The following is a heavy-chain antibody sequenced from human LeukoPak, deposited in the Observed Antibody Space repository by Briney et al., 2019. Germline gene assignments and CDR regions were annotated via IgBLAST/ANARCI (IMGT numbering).Heavy chain of an antibody. V-gene: IGHV3-23*01. CDR2: ISSDTHTT. CDR1: GFTFTSYA. CDR3: ARVAWPDGFDM. D-gene: IGHD5-24*01. J-gene: IGHJ3*02. Sequence: PGGSLRLSCAAYGFTFTSYAMGWVRQAPGKGLEWVSTISSDTHTTYYADSVKGRFTVSRDNSKNTLYLQMNSLRADDTAVYHCARVAWPDGFDMWGQGTMVTVSS.